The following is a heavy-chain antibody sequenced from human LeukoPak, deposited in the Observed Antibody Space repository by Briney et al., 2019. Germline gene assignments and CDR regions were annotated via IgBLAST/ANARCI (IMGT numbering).Heavy chain of an antibody. V-gene: IGHV3-23*01. CDR1: GFTFSSYA. D-gene: IGHD4-11*01. CDR2: ISGSGGST. CDR3: AKISYSNYGTLIY. Sequence: GGSLRLSCAASGFTFSSYAMSWVRQAPGKGLEWASAISGSGGSTYYADSVKGRFTISRDNSKNTLYLQMNSLRAEDTAVYYCAKISYSNYGTLIYWGQGTLVTVSS. J-gene: IGHJ4*02.